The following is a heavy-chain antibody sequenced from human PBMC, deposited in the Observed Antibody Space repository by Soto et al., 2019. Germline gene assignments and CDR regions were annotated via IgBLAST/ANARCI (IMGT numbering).Heavy chain of an antibody. V-gene: IGHV3-11*01. D-gene: IGHD2-2*02. CDR1: GFTFSDYY. CDR2: ISSSGSTI. CDR3: ARDRGLGVVVPAAVRYNWFDP. Sequence: QVQLVESGGGLVKPGGSLRLSCAASGFTFSDYYMSWIRQAPGKGLEWVSYISSSGSTIYYADSVKGRFTISRDNAKNSLYLKMNSLRAEDTAVYYCARDRGLGVVVPAAVRYNWFDPWGQGTLVTVSS. J-gene: IGHJ5*02.